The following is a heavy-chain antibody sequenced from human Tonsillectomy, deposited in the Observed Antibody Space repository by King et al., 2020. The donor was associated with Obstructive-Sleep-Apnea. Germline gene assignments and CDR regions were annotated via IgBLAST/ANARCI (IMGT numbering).Heavy chain of an antibody. CDR2: IRYDGSNK. D-gene: IGHD1-26*01. CDR3: AKDRLYSGRYTLLEISGRDV. V-gene: IGHV3-30*02. Sequence: VQLVESGGGVVQPGRSLRLSCAGSGFTFSSYGIHWVRQAPGKGLERVAFIRYDGSNKFYADSVKGRFTISRDNSKNTLFLQMNSLRAEDTAVYYCAKDRLYSGRYTLLEISGRDVWGQGTTVTVSS. CDR1: GFTFSSYG. J-gene: IGHJ6*02.